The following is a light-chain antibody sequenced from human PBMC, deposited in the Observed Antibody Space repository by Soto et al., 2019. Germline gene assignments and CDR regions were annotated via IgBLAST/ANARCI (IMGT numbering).Light chain of an antibody. CDR2: WAS. CDR3: QQYYNTPWT. J-gene: IGKJ1*01. CDR1: QSVLYSSNNKNY. V-gene: IGKV4-1*01. Sequence: DIVMTQSPDSLAVSLGERATINCKSSQSVLYSSNNKNYLAWYQQKPGQPPNLLIYWASTRESGVPDRFSGSGSGTNFTLTISSLQAEDLAVYYCQQYYNTPWTVGQGTKVEIK.